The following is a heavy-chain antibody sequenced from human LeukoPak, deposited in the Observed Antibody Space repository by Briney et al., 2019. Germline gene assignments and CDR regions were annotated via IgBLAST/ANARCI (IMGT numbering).Heavy chain of an antibody. CDR3: AELGITMIGGV. Sequence: PAGGSLRLSCAASGFIVSNKYMTWVRQAPGKGLEYVSLIYNNGRTYYADSVKGRYTISRDNSKNTLYLQMNSLRVEDTAVYYCAELGITMIGGVWGKGTTVTISS. D-gene: IGHD3-10*02. J-gene: IGHJ6*04. CDR1: GFIVSNKY. CDR2: IYNNGRT. V-gene: IGHV3-53*01.